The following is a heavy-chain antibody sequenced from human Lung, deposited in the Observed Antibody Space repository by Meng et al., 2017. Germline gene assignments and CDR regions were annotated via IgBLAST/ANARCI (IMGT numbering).Heavy chain of an antibody. CDR2: IYHTGST. V-gene: IGHV4-38-2*02. CDR1: NYSITNGHY. Sequence: GSLRLSCTVSNYSITNGHYWGWIRQPPGKWLEWIGSIYHTGSTYYNPSLKSRFAISVDTSKNQFSLKVSSVTAADTAVYYCARADIVGATDDWGQGTLVTVSS. D-gene: IGHD1-26*01. CDR3: ARADIVGATDD. J-gene: IGHJ4*02.